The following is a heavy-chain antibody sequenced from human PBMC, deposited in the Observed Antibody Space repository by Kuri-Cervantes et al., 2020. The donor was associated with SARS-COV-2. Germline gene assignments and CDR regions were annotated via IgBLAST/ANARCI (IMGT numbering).Heavy chain of an antibody. Sequence: LTCAASGFAFTNYGMHWVRQAPGKGLEWVGFVRRDGSNYYYADSVKGRFTISRDNSKNLLYLEMNSLRPEDTAVYYCAKVETANLDYWGQGTLVTVSS. J-gene: IGHJ4*02. V-gene: IGHV3-30*02. CDR2: VRRDGSNY. CDR3: AKVETANLDY. CDR1: GFAFTNYG. D-gene: IGHD3-3*01.